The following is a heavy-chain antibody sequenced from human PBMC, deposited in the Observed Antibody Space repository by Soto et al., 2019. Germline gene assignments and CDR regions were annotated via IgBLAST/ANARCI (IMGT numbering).Heavy chain of an antibody. J-gene: IGHJ6*03. CDR1: GYTFSNYN. D-gene: IGHD3-3*01. CDR3: ARGGYDFWSGYAYYYMDV. Sequence: GASVKVSCKASGYTFSNYNINWVRQASGQGLEWMGWMNPNSGNTGYAQKFQGRVTMTRNTSISTAYMEPSSLRSEDTAVYYCARGGYDFWSGYAYYYMDVWGKGTTVTVSS. CDR2: MNPNSGNT. V-gene: IGHV1-8*01.